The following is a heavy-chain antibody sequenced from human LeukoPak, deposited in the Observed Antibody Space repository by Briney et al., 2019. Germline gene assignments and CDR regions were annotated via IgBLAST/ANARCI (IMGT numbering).Heavy chain of an antibody. CDR1: GFSLSNYG. CDR2: MSYDGSNE. CDR3: AKDKGADYYGSGSYYRYGMDV. V-gene: IGHV3-30*18. Sequence: GGSLRLSCAASGFSLSNYGMHWVRQAPGKGLEWLAHMSYDGSNEYYADSVKGRFTISRDNAKNSLYLQMNSLRAEDTALYYCAKDKGADYYGSGSYYRYGMDVWGQGTTVTVSS. J-gene: IGHJ6*02. D-gene: IGHD3-10*01.